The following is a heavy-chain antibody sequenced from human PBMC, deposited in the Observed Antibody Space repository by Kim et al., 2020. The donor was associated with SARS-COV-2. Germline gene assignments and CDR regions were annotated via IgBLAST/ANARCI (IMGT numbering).Heavy chain of an antibody. J-gene: IGHJ4*02. Sequence: SQTLSLTYVISGDSVSSNTAAWHWIRQSPSRGLEWLGRTYYRSKYYYDYAVSVKSRITIDPDTSKNQISLQLNSLTPEDTAVYYCARGAYTSTWFWGPGTPVTVSS. D-gene: IGHD6-13*01. CDR2: TYYRSKYYY. CDR3: ARGAYTSTWF. CDR1: GDSVSSNTAA. V-gene: IGHV6-1*01.